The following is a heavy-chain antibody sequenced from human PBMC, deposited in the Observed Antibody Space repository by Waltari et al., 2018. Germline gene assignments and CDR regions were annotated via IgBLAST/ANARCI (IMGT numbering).Heavy chain of an antibody. D-gene: IGHD3-22*01. J-gene: IGHJ4*02. Sequence: EVQLVESGGGLVQPGGSLRLSCAASGFTFSGYWMSWVRQAPGKGLEWVANIKQDGSEKYYVDSVKGRFTISRDNAKNSLYLQMNSLRAEDTAVYYCARDGGGIVADYWGQGTLVTVSS. V-gene: IGHV3-7*01. CDR3: ARDGGGIVADY. CDR1: GFTFSGYW. CDR2: IKQDGSEK.